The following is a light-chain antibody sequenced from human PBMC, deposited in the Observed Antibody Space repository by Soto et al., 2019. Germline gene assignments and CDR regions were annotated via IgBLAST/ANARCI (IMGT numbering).Light chain of an antibody. V-gene: IGKV1-27*01. J-gene: IGKJ1*01. CDR2: SAS. Sequence: DIQMTQSPSSLSASVGDRVTITCRASQGISKYLAWYQQKPGKDPKLLIYSASTLQSGVPSRFSGSGSGTDFTLTISSLQPEDVVTYFCQKYNTAPWTFGLGTKVEIK. CDR1: QGISKY. CDR3: QKYNTAPWT.